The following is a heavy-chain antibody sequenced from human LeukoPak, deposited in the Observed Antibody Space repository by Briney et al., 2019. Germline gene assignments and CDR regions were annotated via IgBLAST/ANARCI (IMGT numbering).Heavy chain of an antibody. CDR2: INHSGST. CDR3: ATERGYSYGYSN. CDR1: GGSFSGYY. D-gene: IGHD5-18*01. V-gene: IGHV4-34*01. J-gene: IGHJ4*02. Sequence: SETPSLTCAVYGGSFSGYYWSWIRQPPGKGLEWIGEINHSGSTNYNPSLKSRVTISVDTSKNQFSLKLSSVTAADTAVYYCATERGYSYGYSNWGQGTLVTVSS.